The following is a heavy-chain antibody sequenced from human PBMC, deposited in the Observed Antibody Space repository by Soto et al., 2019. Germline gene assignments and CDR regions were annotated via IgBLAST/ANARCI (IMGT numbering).Heavy chain of an antibody. V-gene: IGHV1-69*01. CDR2: VIPIFGTA. D-gene: IGHD3-10*01. CDR1: GGTFSSYA. J-gene: IGHJ6*02. Sequence: QVQLVQSGAEVKKPGSSVKVSCKASGGTFSSYAISWVRQAPGQGLEWRGGVIPIFGTANYAQKFQGRVTITADESTSTAYMELSSLRSEDTAVYYCARDYGSGSYYNYYYYYGMDVWGQGTTVTVSS. CDR3: ARDYGSGSYYNYYYYYGMDV.